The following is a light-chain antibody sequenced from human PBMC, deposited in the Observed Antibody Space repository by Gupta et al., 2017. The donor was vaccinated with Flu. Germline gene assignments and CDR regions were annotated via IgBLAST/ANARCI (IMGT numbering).Light chain of an antibody. CDR3: HGRSNGLYT. CDR1: QRVSTY. Sequence: EILLTQSPATLSLSPGERATLSCRASQRVSTYLAWYQHKPGQAPRLLMYDASNSATGTPARFSGSGSGTDFTLTIRSLEAEDFAVYYCHGRSNGLYTFGQGTKLEIK. CDR2: DAS. V-gene: IGKV3-11*01. J-gene: IGKJ2*01.